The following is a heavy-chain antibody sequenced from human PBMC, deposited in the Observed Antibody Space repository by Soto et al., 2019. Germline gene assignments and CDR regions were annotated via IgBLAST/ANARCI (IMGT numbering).Heavy chain of an antibody. V-gene: IGHV4-39*07. D-gene: IGHD6-6*01. CDR2: IYYSGST. Sequence: SETLSLTCTVSGGSISSSSYYWGWIRQPPGKGLEWIGSIYYSGSTYYNPSLKSRVTISADKSISTAYLQWSSLKASDTAMYYCARGIAARANYYYYYMDVWGKGTTVTVSS. J-gene: IGHJ6*03. CDR3: ARGIAARANYYYYYMDV. CDR1: GGSISSSSYY.